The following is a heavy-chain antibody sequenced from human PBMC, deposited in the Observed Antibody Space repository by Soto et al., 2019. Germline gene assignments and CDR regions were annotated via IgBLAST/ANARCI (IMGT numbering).Heavy chain of an antibody. V-gene: IGHV3-23*01. J-gene: IGHJ4*02. Sequence: EVQLLESGGGLVQPGGSLRLSCAASGFTFSSYAMSWVRQAPGKGLEWVSAISGSGGSTYYADSVKGRFTISRDNSKNTLYLQMHSLEAEDTAVYYCAKDGRGDYYDSSGYFGYWGQGTLVTVSS. CDR3: AKDGRGDYYDSSGYFGY. CDR2: ISGSGGST. D-gene: IGHD3-22*01. CDR1: GFTFSSYA.